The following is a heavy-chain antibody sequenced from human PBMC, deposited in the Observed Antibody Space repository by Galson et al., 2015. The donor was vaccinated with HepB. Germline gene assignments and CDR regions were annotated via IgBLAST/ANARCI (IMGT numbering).Heavy chain of an antibody. J-gene: IGHJ4*02. Sequence: SVKVSCKASGYTFTSYGISWVRQAPGQGLEWMGWISAYNGNTNYAQKLQGRVTMTTDTSTSTAYMELRSLRSDDTAVYYCARDVLSFSRYRLSAFDYWGQGTLATVSS. CDR3: ARDVLSFSRYRLSAFDY. D-gene: IGHD1-1*01. V-gene: IGHV1-18*01. CDR1: GYTFTSYG. CDR2: ISAYNGNT.